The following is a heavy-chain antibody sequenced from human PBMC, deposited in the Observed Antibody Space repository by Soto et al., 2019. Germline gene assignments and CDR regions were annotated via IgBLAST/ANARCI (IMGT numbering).Heavy chain of an antibody. J-gene: IGHJ6*02. CDR1: GGTFSSYA. CDR2: IITIFGTA. Sequence: QVQLVQSGAEVKKPGSSVKVSCKASGGTFSSYAISWVRQAPGQGLEWMGGIITIFGTANYAQKFQGRVTITADESTSTAYMELSSLRSEDTAVYYCARVSGDYDFWSGYSMDVWGQGTTVNVSS. V-gene: IGHV1-69*01. CDR3: ARVSGDYDFWSGYSMDV. D-gene: IGHD3-3*01.